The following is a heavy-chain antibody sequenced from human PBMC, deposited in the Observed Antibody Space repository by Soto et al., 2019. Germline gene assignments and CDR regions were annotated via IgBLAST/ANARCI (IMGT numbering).Heavy chain of an antibody. V-gene: IGHV1-18*01. D-gene: IGHD3-9*01. CDR2: ISAYNGNT. CDR1: GYTFTISG. J-gene: IGHJ4*02. CDR3: ARYDILTGPSNPSDY. Sequence: QVQLVQSGAEVKKPGASVTVSCKASGYTFTISGISWVRQAPGQGLEWMGWISAYNGNTNDAQKLQGRVTMTTDTSTSKAYMELGSLRSDDTAVYYCARYDILTGPSNPSDYWGQGTLVTVS.